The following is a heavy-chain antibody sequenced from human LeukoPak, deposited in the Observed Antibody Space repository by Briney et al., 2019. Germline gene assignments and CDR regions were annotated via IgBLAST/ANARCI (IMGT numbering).Heavy chain of an antibody. D-gene: IGHD6-13*01. V-gene: IGHV4-38-2*01. Sequence: PSETLSLTCAVSGYSISSGYYWGWTRQPPGKGLEWIGSIYHSGSTYYNPFLKSRVTISVDTSKNQFSLKLSSVTAADTAVYYCARFFAAGAFDYWGQGTLVTVSS. J-gene: IGHJ4*02. CDR1: GYSISSGYY. CDR2: IYHSGST. CDR3: ARFFAAGAFDY.